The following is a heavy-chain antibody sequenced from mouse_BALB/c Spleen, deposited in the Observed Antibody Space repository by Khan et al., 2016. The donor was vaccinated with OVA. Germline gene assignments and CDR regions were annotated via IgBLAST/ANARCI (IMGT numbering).Heavy chain of an antibody. CDR3: ASVWDWYFDV. D-gene: IGHD4-1*01. V-gene: IGHV6-6*02. CDR2: IRLKSNIYET. Sequence: QLEESGGGLVQPGGSMKLSCVASGFTFSNYWMNWVRQSPEKGFEWVAEIRLKSNIYETHYAESERGRFTISGDDSRSSVYLQMNNLGADATGIYYCASVWDWYFDVWCAGPAVTFSS. J-gene: IGHJ1*01. CDR1: GFTFSNYW.